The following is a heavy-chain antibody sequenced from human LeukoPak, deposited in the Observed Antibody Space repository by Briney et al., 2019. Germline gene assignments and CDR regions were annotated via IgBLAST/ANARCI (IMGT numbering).Heavy chain of an antibody. D-gene: IGHD3-3*01. CDR2: IHPRDSDT. CDR3: ARHREWGGSYYIED. J-gene: IGHJ4*02. CDR1: GYNFINYW. V-gene: IGHV5-51*01. Sequence: GESLKISCKGSGYNFINYWIGWARQKPGKGLEGMGIIHPRDSDTRYSPSFLGQVSLSVDTSTSTAYLHWSSLEASDTAIYHCARHREWGGSYYIEDWGQGALVTVSS.